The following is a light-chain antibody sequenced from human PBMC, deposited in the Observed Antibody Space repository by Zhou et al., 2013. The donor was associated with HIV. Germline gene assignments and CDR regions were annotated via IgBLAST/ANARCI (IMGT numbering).Light chain of an antibody. CDR2: GAS. J-gene: IGKJ5*01. Sequence: EIVLTQSPGTLSLSPGERATLSCRASQSFSSSYLAWYQQKPGQAPRLLIYGASTRATGVPDRFSGSGSGTDFTLTISRLEPEDFAVYYCQQYGSSPITFGQGTRLDIK. CDR1: QSFSSSY. V-gene: IGKV3-20*01. CDR3: QQYGSSPIT.